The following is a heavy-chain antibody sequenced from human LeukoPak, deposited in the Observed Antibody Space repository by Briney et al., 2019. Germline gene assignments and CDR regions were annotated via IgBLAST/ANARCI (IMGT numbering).Heavy chain of an antibody. Sequence: SETPSLTCAVYGGSFSGYYWSWIRQPPGKGLEWIGEINHSGSTNYNPSLKSRVTISVDTSKNQFSLKLSSVTAADTAVYYCARGRTRSQPILLWFRELSAWGQGTLVTVSS. D-gene: IGHD3-10*01. CDR3: ARGRTRSQPILLWFRELSA. CDR1: GGSFSGYY. V-gene: IGHV4-34*01. CDR2: INHSGST. J-gene: IGHJ5*02.